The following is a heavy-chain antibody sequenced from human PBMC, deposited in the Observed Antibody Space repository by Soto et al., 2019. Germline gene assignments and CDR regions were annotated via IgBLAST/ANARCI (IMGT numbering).Heavy chain of an antibody. Sequence: SETLSLTCTVSGGSISSGGYYWSWIRQHPGKGLEWIGYIYYSGSTYYNPSLKSRVTISVDTSKNQFSLKLSSVTAADTAVYYCARDDWNYNAFDIWGQGTMVTVSS. V-gene: IGHV4-31*03. D-gene: IGHD1-7*01. CDR1: GGSISSGGYY. J-gene: IGHJ3*02. CDR3: ARDDWNYNAFDI. CDR2: IYYSGST.